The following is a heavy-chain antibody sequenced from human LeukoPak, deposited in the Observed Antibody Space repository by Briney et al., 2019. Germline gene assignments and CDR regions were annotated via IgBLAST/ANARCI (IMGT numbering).Heavy chain of an antibody. CDR3: ARDDSYGGNLYFYYGMAV. V-gene: IGHV3-33*01. J-gene: IGHJ6*02. CDR1: GFTFSSDG. D-gene: IGHD4-23*01. CDR2: IWYAGNNK. Sequence: QPGGCLRLSCAAAGFTFSSDGMHWVRQAPGKGLGWVAVIWYAGNNKYYADSVKDRFTISRDNSKNTLFLQMTSLRAEDTGVYYCARDDSYGGNLYFYYGMAVCGRGTT.